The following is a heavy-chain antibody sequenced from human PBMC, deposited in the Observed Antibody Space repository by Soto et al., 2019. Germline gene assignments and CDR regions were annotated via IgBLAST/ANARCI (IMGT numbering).Heavy chain of an antibody. V-gene: IGHV4-4*02. CDR1: SGSISSSNW. CDR2: IYHSGST. Sequence: SETLSLTCAVSSGSISSSNWWSWVRQPPGKGLEWIGEIYHSGSTNYNPSLKSRVTISVDKSKNQFSLKLSSVTAADTAVYYCAGGPYDFWSGYYHYFDYWGQGTLVTVSS. CDR3: AGGPYDFWSGYYHYFDY. D-gene: IGHD3-3*01. J-gene: IGHJ4*02.